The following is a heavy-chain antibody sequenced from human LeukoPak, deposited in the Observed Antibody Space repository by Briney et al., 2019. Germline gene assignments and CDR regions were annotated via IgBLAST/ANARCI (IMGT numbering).Heavy chain of an antibody. CDR1: GGSISSSSYY. J-gene: IGHJ4*02. V-gene: IGHV4-39*01. CDR2: IYYSGST. Sequence: SETLSLTCTVSGGSISSSSYYWGWTRQPPGKGLEWIGSIYYSGSTYYNPSLKSRVTISVDTSKNQFSLKLSSVTAADTAVYYCARLDAYSSSGWYFDYWGQGTLVTVSS. CDR3: ARLDAYSSSGWYFDY. D-gene: IGHD6-13*01.